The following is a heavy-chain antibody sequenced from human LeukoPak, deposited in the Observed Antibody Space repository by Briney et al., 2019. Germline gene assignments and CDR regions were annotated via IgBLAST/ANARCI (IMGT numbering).Heavy chain of an antibody. J-gene: IGHJ5*02. CDR1: GFTFSSYW. CDR2: IKQDGSEK. CDR3: ARYYYDSSGYPHNWFDP. Sequence: GGSLRLSCAASGFTFSSYWMSWVRQAPGKGLEWVANIKQDGSEKYYVDSVEGRFTISRDNAKNSLYLQMNSLRAEDTAVYYCARYYYDSSGYPHNWFDPWGQGTLVTVSS. D-gene: IGHD3-22*01. V-gene: IGHV3-7*01.